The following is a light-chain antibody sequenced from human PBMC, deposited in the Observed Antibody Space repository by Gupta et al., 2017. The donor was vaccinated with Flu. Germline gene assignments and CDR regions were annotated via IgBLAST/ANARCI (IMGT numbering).Light chain of an antibody. Sequence: EIQMNQSPSSLSASVGDRVTITCRASQSISSYLNWYQQKPGKAPKLLIYAASSLQSGVPSRFIGSGSGTDFTLTISSLQPEDVSTYYCQQSYSTPHSFGQGTKLEIK. CDR3: QQSYSTPHS. CDR1: QSISSY. J-gene: IGKJ2*03. V-gene: IGKV1-39*01. CDR2: AAS.